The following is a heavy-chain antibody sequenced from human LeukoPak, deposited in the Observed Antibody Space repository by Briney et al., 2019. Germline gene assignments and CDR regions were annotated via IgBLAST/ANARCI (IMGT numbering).Heavy chain of an antibody. CDR1: GFTFSSYE. CDR2: ITGSGSTI. CDR3: AREGTTFDS. J-gene: IGHJ4*02. Sequence: PGGSLRLSCTASGFTFSSYEMSWVRQAPGKGLEWVSYITGSGSTIYYADSVKGRFSISRDNAKNSLYLQMKNLRAEDTAVYYCAREGTTFDSWGQGTLVTVSS. D-gene: IGHD4-17*01. V-gene: IGHV3-48*03.